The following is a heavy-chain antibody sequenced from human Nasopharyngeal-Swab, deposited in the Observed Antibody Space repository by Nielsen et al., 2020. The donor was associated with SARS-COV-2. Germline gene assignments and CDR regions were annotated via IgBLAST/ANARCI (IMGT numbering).Heavy chain of an antibody. V-gene: IGHV3-7*01. CDR2: IKQDGSET. CDR1: GFTFSSYW. D-gene: IGHD1-1*01. J-gene: IGHJ5*02. Sequence: GGSLRLSCAASGFTFSSYWMSWVRQAPGKGLEWVANIKQDGSETYYVDSVKGRFTISRDNAKNSLYLQMNSLRAEDTAVYYCARGGTGTNQRDNWFDPWGQGTLVTVSS. CDR3: ARGGTGTNQRDNWFDP.